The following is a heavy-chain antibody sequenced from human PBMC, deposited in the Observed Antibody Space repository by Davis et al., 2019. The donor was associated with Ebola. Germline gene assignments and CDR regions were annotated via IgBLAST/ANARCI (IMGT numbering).Heavy chain of an antibody. D-gene: IGHD4-11*01. J-gene: IGHJ4*02. CDR3: ARDQATVTTSYFDY. CDR2: MNPNSDNT. V-gene: IGHV1-8*01. Sequence: ASVKVSCKASGYTFTSYDINWVRQATGQGLEWMGWMNPNSDNTGYAQKFQGRVTMTRNTSISTAYMELSSLRSEDTAVYYCARDQATVTTSYFDYWGQGTLVTVSS. CDR1: GYTFTSYD.